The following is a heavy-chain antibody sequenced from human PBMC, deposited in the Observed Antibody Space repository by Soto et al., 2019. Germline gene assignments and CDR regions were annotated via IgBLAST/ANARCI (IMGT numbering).Heavy chain of an antibody. J-gene: IGHJ6*02. CDR1: GYSFTSYW. D-gene: IGHD1-26*01. Sequence: GESLKISCKGSGYSFTSYWISRERQMPGKGLEVMGRIDPSDSYTNYSPSFQGHVTTSADKSISTAYLQWSSLKASDTAMYYCARKGARHYYYYGMEVWGQGTTVSVS. CDR2: IDPSDSYT. V-gene: IGHV5-10-1*01. CDR3: ARKGARHYYYYGMEV.